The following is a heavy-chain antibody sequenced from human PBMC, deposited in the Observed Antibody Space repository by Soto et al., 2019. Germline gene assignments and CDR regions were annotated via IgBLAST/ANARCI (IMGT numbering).Heavy chain of an antibody. CDR3: ARELGYGDYFRSDAFDI. CDR1: GGTFSSYT. CDR2: IIPILGIA. V-gene: IGHV1-69*08. Sequence: QVQLVQSGAEVKKPGSSVKVSCKASGGTFSSYTISWVRQAPGQGLEWMGRIIPILGIANYAQKFQGRVTITADKSTSTAYMELSSLRSEDTAVYYCARELGYGDYFRSDAFDIWGQGTMVTVSS. J-gene: IGHJ3*02. D-gene: IGHD4-17*01.